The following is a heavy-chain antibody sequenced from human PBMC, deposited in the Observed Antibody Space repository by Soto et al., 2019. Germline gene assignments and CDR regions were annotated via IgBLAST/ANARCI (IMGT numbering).Heavy chain of an antibody. CDR2: INSDGSST. CDR1: GFTFSSYW. V-gene: IGHV3-74*01. J-gene: IGHJ4*02. CDR3: AREGGPYCSSTSCCGPCDY. Sequence: GGSLRLSCGASGFTFSSYWMQWVRQAPGKGLVWVSRINSDGSSTSYADSVKGRFTISRDNAKNTLYLQMNSLRAEDTAVYYCAREGGPYCSSTSCCGPCDYWGQGTLVTVSS. D-gene: IGHD2-2*01.